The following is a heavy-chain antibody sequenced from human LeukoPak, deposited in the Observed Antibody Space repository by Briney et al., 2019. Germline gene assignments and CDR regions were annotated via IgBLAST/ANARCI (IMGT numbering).Heavy chain of an antibody. CDR1: GFTFSSYW. Sequence: SGGSPRLSCAASGFTFSSYWMNWARQAPGKGLEWVASINHNGNVNYYVDSVKGRFTISRDNAKNSLYLQMSNLRAEDTAVYYCASYGDYVYFDYWGQGTLVTVSS. D-gene: IGHD4-17*01. CDR3: ASYGDYVYFDY. CDR2: INHNGNVN. V-gene: IGHV3-7*03. J-gene: IGHJ4*02.